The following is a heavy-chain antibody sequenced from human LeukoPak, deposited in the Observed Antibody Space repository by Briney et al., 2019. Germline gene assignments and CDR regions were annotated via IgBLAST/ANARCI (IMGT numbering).Heavy chain of an antibody. V-gene: IGHV4-61*02. CDR2: IYTSGST. CDR3: AREGGITGPTVDY. D-gene: IGHD1/OR15-1a*01. Sequence: PSQTLSLTCTVSGGSISSGSYYWSWIRQPAGKGLEWIGRIYTSGSTNYNPSLRSRVTISVDTSKNQFSLKLSSVTAADTAVYYCAREGGITGPTVDYWGQGTLVTVSS. J-gene: IGHJ4*02. CDR1: GGSISSGSYY.